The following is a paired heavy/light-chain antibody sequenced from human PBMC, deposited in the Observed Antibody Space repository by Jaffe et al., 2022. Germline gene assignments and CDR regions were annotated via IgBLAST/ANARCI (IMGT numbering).Heavy chain of an antibody. Sequence: QVQLQESGPGLLKPSETLSLTCTVSGFSIYSSYYWGWVRQSPGKGLEWIGSIYDSGDTYYNPSLKSRVTISVDTSKNQFSLKLSSVTAADTALYFCARQGGSSSYLDSWGPGTLVIVSS. V-gene: IGHV4-38-2*02. D-gene: IGHD6-13*01. CDR1: GFSIYSSYY. CDR2: IYDSGDT. J-gene: IGHJ4*02. CDR3: ARQGGSSSYLDS.
Light chain of an antibody. CDR2: WAS. CDR3: QQHYTPPTT. J-gene: IGKJ2*01. CDR1: QSVLSSSNNKNY. V-gene: IGKV4-1*01. Sequence: DIVMTQSPDSLAVSLGERATISCKSSQSVLSSSNNKNYLAWYQQRAGQPPKLLLYWASTRESGVPDRFSGSGSGTDFTLTINSLQAEDVAVYYCQQHYTPPTTFGQGTKLEI.